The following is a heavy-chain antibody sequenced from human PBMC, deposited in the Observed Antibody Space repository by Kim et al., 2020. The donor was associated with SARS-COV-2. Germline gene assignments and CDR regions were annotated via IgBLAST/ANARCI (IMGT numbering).Heavy chain of an antibody. D-gene: IGHD3-10*01. CDR3: ARDGWVRTPPDRFDY. CDR2: INQDTTEK. V-gene: IGHV3-7*03. Sequence: GGSLRLSCAASGFTFSDYWMTWVRRAPGKGLEWVADINQDTTEKYYVDSVRGRFTISRDNAKNSLYLQMNSLRAEDTAVYYCARDGWVRTPPDRFDYWGQGTLVTVSS. J-gene: IGHJ4*02. CDR1: GFTFSDYW.